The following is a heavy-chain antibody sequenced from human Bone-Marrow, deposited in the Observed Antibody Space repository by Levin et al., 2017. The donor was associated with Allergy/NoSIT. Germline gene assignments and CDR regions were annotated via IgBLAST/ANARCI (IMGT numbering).Heavy chain of an antibody. J-gene: IGHJ4*02. V-gene: IGHV4-39*02. Sequence: ASETLSLTCSVSGGSISSTTHYWGWIRQPPGKGLEWIGSIFSSGNLYYNPSLRSRLTISVDSSENHFSLELSSVTAADTAVYYCARLLSSTSRFDLWGQEFLLTVSS. D-gene: IGHD2-2*01. CDR3: ARLLSSTSRFDL. CDR2: IFSSGNL. CDR1: GGSISSTTHY.